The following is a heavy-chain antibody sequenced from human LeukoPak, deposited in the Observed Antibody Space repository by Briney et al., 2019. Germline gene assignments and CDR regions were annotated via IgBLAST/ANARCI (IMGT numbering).Heavy chain of an antibody. CDR3: ARDIGQGLRIYYYYGMDV. CDR1: GYTFTGYC. CDR2: INPNSGGT. D-gene: IGHD4-17*01. V-gene: IGHV1-2*02. Sequence: ASVKVSCKASGYTFTGYCMHWVRQAPGQGLEWMGWINPNSGGTNYAQKFQGRVTMTRDTSIGTAYMELSGLRSDDTAVYYCARDIGQGLRIYYYYGMDVWGQGTTVTVSS. J-gene: IGHJ6*02.